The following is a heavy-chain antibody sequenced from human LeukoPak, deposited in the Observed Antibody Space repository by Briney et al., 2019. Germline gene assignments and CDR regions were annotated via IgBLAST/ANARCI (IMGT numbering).Heavy chain of an antibody. J-gene: IGHJ4*02. CDR2: INYSGST. D-gene: IGHD2/OR15-2a*01. V-gene: IGHV4-59*08. CDR1: GDSISSYY. Sequence: PSETLSLTCTVSGDSISSYYWSWIRQPPGKGLEWIGYINYSGSTNYNPSLKSRVTIAVDTSKNQFSLKLSSVTAADTAVYYCTRGFLYFDYWGQGTLVTVSS. CDR3: TRGFLYFDY.